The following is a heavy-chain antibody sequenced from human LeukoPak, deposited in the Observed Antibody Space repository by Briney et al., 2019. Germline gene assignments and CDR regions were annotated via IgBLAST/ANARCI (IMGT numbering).Heavy chain of an antibody. CDR2: ISFSGGYI. D-gene: IGHD5-18*01. Sequence: GGSLRLSCEVSGLIFSNFAMAWVRQALGKGLEWVSSISFSGGYIYYADSLKGRITIPRDNAKKSLYLQMNSLRAEDTAVYYCARRATTERGHSYGLDYWGQGTLVTVSS. J-gene: IGHJ4*02. CDR3: ARRATTERGHSYGLDY. CDR1: GLIFSNFA. V-gene: IGHV3-21*01.